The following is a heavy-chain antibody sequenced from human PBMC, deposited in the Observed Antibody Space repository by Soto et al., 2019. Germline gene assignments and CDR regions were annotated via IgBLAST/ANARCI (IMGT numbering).Heavy chain of an antibody. CDR2: ISAYNGDTET. CDR3: ATRSPAFDY. V-gene: IGHV1-18*01. Sequence: ASVKVSCKASGYTFSTYGISWVRQAPGQGLEWMGWISAYNGDTETNYAQKFQGRVTMTTDTSTSAAYMELRNLRSDDTAVYYCATRSPAFDYWGQGTLVTVSS. CDR1: GYTFSTYG. J-gene: IGHJ4*02.